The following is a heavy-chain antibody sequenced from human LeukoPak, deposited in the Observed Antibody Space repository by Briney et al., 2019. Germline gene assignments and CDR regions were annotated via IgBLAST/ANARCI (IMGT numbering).Heavy chain of an antibody. CDR1: GSTFTSDG. D-gene: IGHD5-18*01. CDR3: ARDAGYSYGFENYYYGMDV. CDR2: ISAYNGNT. J-gene: IGHJ6*02. V-gene: IGHV1-18*01. Sequence: ASVNVSCKASGSTFTSDGISWVRQAPGQGLEWMGWISAYNGNTNYAQKLQGRVTMTTDTSTSTAYMELRSLRSDDTAVYYCARDAGYSYGFENYYYGMDVWGQGTTVTVSS.